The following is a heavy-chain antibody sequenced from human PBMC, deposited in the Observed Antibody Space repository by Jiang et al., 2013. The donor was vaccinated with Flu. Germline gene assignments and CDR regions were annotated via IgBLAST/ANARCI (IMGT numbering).Heavy chain of an antibody. V-gene: IGHV1-58*01. CDR2: IVVGSGNT. D-gene: IGHD4-17*01. Sequence: GAEVKKPGTSVKVSCKASGFTFTSSAVQWVRQARGQRLEWIGWIVVGSGNTNYAQKFQERVTITRDMSTSTAYMELSSLRSEDTAVYYCAADLRFDYGADYYYYGMDVWGQGTTVTVSS. CDR3: AADLRFDYGADYYYYGMDV. CDR1: GFTFTSSA. J-gene: IGHJ6*02.